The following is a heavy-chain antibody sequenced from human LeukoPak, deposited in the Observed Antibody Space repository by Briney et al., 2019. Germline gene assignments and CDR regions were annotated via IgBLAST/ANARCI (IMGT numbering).Heavy chain of an antibody. CDR1: GFTFSDYY. J-gene: IGHJ4*02. V-gene: IGHV3-11*01. CDR3: GRNGEGARDGRYFDY. Sequence: GGSLRLSCAASGFTFSDYYMSWIRQAPGKGLEWVSYISSSGSTIYYADSVKGRFIISRDNAKNSLYLQMNSLRVEDTAVYYCGRNGEGARDGRYFDYWGQGTLVTVSS. CDR2: ISSSGSTI. D-gene: IGHD5-24*01.